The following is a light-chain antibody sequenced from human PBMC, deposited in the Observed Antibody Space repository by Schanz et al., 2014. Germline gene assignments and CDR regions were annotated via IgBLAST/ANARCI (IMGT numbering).Light chain of an antibody. Sequence: QSVLTQPPSASGAPGQSVTISCTGTSSDVGGHDYVSWYQHHPGKAPKVMIYQVTKRPSGVPDRFSGSKSGNTASLTVSGLQAEDEADYYCCSYAGLSSWVFGGGTKLTVL. J-gene: IGLJ3*02. CDR2: QVT. V-gene: IGLV2-8*01. CDR3: CSYAGLSSWV. CDR1: SSDVGGHDY.